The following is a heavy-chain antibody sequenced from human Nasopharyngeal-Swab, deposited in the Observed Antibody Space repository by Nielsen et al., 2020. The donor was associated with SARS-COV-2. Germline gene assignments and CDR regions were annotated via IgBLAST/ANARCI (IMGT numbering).Heavy chain of an antibody. Sequence: GESLTISCDVSAFTLVYYSMNWVRQAPGKGLEWVATISSSGNTHYSDSAKGRFSISTDKSKIAFYLQMTSLRAEDTALYYCALWSQNHFDYWGRGTQVTVSS. D-gene: IGHD2-8*02. CDR1: AFTLVYYS. CDR3: ALWSQNHFDY. CDR2: ISSSGNT. J-gene: IGHJ4*02. V-gene: IGHV3-23*01.